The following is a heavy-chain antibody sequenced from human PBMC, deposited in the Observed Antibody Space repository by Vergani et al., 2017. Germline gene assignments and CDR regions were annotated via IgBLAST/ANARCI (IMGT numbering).Heavy chain of an antibody. CDR2: INPNSGGT. J-gene: IGHJ6*03. D-gene: IGHD2-8*01. CDR3: ARGNGYYYYMDV. V-gene: IGHV1-2*02. Sequence: QVQLVQSGAEVKKPGASVKVSCKASGYNFTGYYMHWVRQAPGQGLEWMGWINPNSGGTDYAQKFQGRVTMTRDTSLSTAYMELSRLRSDDTAGYYCARGNGYYYYMDVWGKGTTVTVSS. CDR1: GYNFTGYY.